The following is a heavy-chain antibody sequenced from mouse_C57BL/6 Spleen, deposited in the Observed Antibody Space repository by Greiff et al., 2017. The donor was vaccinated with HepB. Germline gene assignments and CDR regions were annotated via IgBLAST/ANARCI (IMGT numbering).Heavy chain of an antibody. CDR2: INPGSGGT. J-gene: IGHJ2*01. CDR3: AREGVTAFDY. V-gene: IGHV1-54*01. D-gene: IGHD2-1*01. CDR1: GYAFTNYL. Sequence: QVQLQQSGAELVRPGTSVKVSCKASGYAFTNYLIEWVKQRPGQGLEWIGVINPGSGGTNYNEKFKGKATLTADKSYSTAYMQLSSLTSEDSAVYFCAREGVTAFDYWGQGTTLTVSS.